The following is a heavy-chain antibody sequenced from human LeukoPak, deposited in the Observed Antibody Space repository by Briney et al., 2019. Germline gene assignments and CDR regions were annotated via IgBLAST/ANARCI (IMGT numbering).Heavy chain of an antibody. CDR1: GGSISSGSYY. CDR2: IYTSGST. V-gene: IGHV4-61*02. CDR3: ARDSPYSSSPFDY. D-gene: IGHD6-13*01. J-gene: IGHJ4*02. Sequence: PSETLSLTCTVSGGSISSGSYYWSWIRQPAGKGLEWIGRIYTSGSTNYNPSLKSRVTISVDTSKNQFSLKLSSVTAADTAVYYCARDSPYSSSPFDYWGQGTLVTVSS.